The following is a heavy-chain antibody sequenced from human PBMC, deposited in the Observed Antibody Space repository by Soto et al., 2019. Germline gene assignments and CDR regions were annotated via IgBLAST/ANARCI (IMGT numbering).Heavy chain of an antibody. CDR1: GGSIRSNNR. J-gene: IGHJ4*02. CDR3: ARVYSGSYSDY. CDR2: IFHSGST. V-gene: IGHV4-4*02. D-gene: IGHD1-26*01. Sequence: PSETLSLTCAASGGSIRSNNRWSWVRQPPGKGLEWIGEIFHSGSTNYNPSLKTRVTISVDKSKNQFSLKLSSVTAADTAVYYCARVYSGSYSDYWGQGTLVTVSS.